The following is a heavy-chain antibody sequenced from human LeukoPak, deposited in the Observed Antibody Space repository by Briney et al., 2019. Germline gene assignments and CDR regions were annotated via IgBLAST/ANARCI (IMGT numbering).Heavy chain of an antibody. D-gene: IGHD2/OR15-2a*01. CDR2: IKPSGGST. V-gene: IGHV1-46*01. CDR3: AREVPENFNFDY. Sequence: GASVKVSCKASGYTFTSYYTHWVRQAPGQGPEWMGIIKPSGGSTLYAQKFQGRVTVTSDMSTSTVYVELSSLRSEDTAVYYCAREVPENFNFDYWGQGTLVTVSS. J-gene: IGHJ4*02. CDR1: GYTFTSYY.